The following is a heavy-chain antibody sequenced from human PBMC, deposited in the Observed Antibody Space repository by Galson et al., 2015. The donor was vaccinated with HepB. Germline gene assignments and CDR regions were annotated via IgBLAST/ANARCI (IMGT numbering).Heavy chain of an antibody. J-gene: IGHJ4*02. CDR2: LSISGDDA. V-gene: IGHV3-23*01. CDR1: GITFSGCS. D-gene: IGHD2-2*01. Sequence: SLRLSCAASGITFSGCSMNWVRQTAGKGLEWVAALSISGDDAYYAGSVKGRFTISRDNSKNTLFLQMNSLRAEDTAIYYCAKDSLGDDEFSCSFDYWGQGALVTVSS. CDR3: AKDSLGDDEFSCSFDY.